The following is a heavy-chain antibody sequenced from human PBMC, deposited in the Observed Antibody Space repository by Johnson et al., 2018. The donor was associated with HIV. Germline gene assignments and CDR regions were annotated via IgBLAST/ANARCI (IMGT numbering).Heavy chain of an antibody. CDR3: ARDGYSSGWYGNDAFDI. D-gene: IGHD6-19*01. CDR1: GFIFSNAC. J-gene: IGHJ3*02. Sequence: VQLVESGVGLVQPGGSLRLSCADSGFIFSNACMSWVRQAPGKGLEWVANIKQDGSEKYYVDSVKGRFTISRDNAKNSLYLQMNSLRAEDTALYYCARDGYSSGWYGNDAFDIWGQGTMVTVSS. V-gene: IGHV3-7*01. CDR2: IKQDGSEK.